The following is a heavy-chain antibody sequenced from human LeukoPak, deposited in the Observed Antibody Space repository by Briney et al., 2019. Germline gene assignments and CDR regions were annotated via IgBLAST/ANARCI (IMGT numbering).Heavy chain of an antibody. CDR3: ARGRYCSSTSCYPYYYYGMDV. Sequence: SETLSLTCTVSGGSISSGDYYWSWIRQPPXXXXXXXXXXXXXXSTYYNPSLKSRVTISVDTSKNQFSLKLSSVTAADTAVYYCARGRYCSSTSCYPYYYYGMDVWGKGTTVTVSS. CDR1: GGSISSGDYY. CDR2: XXXXXST. V-gene: IGHV4-30-4*01. D-gene: IGHD2-2*01. J-gene: IGHJ6*04.